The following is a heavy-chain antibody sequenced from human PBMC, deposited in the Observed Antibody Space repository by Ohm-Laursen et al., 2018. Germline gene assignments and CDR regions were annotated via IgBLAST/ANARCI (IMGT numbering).Heavy chain of an antibody. Sequence: GSLRLSCAASGFTFSDYYMSWIRQAPGKGLEWVSYISSSGSTRYYADSVKGRFTISRDNAKNSLYLEMNSLRAEDTAVYYCARGGRLTGDRSKGDGFDIWGQGTMVTVSS. CDR3: ARGGRLTGDRSKGDGFDI. D-gene: IGHD7-27*01. J-gene: IGHJ3*02. CDR1: GFTFSDYY. CDR2: ISSSGSTR. V-gene: IGHV3-11*01.